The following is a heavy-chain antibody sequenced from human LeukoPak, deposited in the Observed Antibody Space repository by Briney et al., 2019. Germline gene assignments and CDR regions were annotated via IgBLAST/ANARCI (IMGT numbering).Heavy chain of an antibody. D-gene: IGHD6-13*01. J-gene: IGHJ5*02. Sequence: HAGGSLRLSCAASGFTFSSYAMHWVRQAPGKGLEYVSAISSNGGSTYYANSVKGRFTISRDDSKNTLYLQMGSLRAEDMAVYYCARADSSSWYWDNWFDPWGQGTLVTVSS. CDR1: GFTFSSYA. CDR3: ARADSSSWYWDNWFDP. V-gene: IGHV3-64*01. CDR2: ISSNGGST.